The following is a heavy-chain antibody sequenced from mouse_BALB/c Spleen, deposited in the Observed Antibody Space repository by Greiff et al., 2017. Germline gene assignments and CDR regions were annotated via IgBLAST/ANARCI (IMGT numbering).Heavy chain of an antibody. D-gene: IGHD5-2*01. V-gene: IGHV5-9-3*01. CDR2: ISSGGSYT. CDR3: ARNSFDV. CDR1: GFTFSSYA. Sequence: EVQRVESGGGLVKPGGSLKLSCAASGFTFSSYAMSWVRQTPEKRLEWVATISSGGSYTYYPDSVKGRFTISRDNAKNTLYLQMSSLRSEDTAMYYCARNSFDVWGAGTTVTVSS. J-gene: IGHJ1*01.